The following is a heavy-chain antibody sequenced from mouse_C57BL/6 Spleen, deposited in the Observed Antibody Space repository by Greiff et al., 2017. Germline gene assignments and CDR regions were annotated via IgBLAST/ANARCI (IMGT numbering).Heavy chain of an antibody. V-gene: IGHV5-17*01. CDR2: ISSGSSTI. Sequence: EVQRVESGGGLVKPGGSLKLSCAASGFTFSDYGMHWVRQAPEKGLEWVAYISSGSSTIYYADTVKGRFTISRDNAKNTLFLQMTSLRSEDTAMYYCARPYCNYVSSWFAYWGQGTLVTVSA. CDR3: ARPYCNYVSSWFAY. J-gene: IGHJ3*01. D-gene: IGHD2-1*01. CDR1: GFTFSDYG.